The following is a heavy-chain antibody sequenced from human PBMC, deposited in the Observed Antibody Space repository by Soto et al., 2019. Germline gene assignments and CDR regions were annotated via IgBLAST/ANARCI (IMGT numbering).Heavy chain of an antibody. J-gene: IGHJ6*02. V-gene: IGHV4-34*01. CDR1: GGSFSGYY. CDR2: INHSGST. Sequence: SETLSLTCAVYGGSFSGYYWSWIRQPPGKGLEWIGEINHSGSTNYNPSLKSRVTISVDTSKNQFSLKLSSVTAADTAVYYCARNGQAQITMVRGVRNGMDVWGQGTSVTVSS. D-gene: IGHD3-10*01. CDR3: ARNGQAQITMVRGVRNGMDV.